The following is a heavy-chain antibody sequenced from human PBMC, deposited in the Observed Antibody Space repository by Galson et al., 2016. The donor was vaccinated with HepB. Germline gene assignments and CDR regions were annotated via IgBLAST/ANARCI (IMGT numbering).Heavy chain of an antibody. J-gene: IGHJ3*02. CDR3: AGGVPAVTDAFDI. Sequence: ETLSLTCTVSGGSIGSHYWSWIRQSPRKGLEWIGYIYYSGSTYYNPSLKTRVTIEIDRATHQFSLKLTSLTAADTAVYFCAGGVPAVTDAFDIWGQGTMVTVSS. D-gene: IGHD4-23*01. CDR2: IYYSGST. V-gene: IGHV4-59*11. CDR1: GGSIGSHY.